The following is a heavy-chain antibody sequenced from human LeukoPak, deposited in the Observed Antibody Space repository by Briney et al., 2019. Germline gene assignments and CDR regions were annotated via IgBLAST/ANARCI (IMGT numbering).Heavy chain of an antibody. Sequence: GGSLRLSCGASGFSFRTSWLNWVRQAPGKGLEWVASINPDGSDKYSVDSVKGRFTISRDNSKKTLYLQMNSLRAEDTAVYYCAKGPVVTFDIWGQGTMVTVSS. CDR2: INPDGSDK. D-gene: IGHD2-15*01. CDR1: GFSFRTSW. CDR3: AKGPVVTFDI. J-gene: IGHJ3*02. V-gene: IGHV3-7*03.